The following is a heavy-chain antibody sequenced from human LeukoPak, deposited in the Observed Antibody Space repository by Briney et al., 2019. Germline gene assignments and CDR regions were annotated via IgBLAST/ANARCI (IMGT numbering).Heavy chain of an antibody. CDR1: GFTFSSYG. D-gene: IGHD3-22*01. V-gene: IGHV3-33*08. CDR3: ARDGGYYYDSSGYYPLELWY. J-gene: IGHJ4*02. Sequence: GGSLRLSCADSGFTFSSYGTHWVRQAPGKGLEWVAVIWYDGSNKYYADSVKGRFTISRDNSKNTLYLQMNSLRAEDTAVYYCARDGGYYYDSSGYYPLELWYWGQGTLVTVSS. CDR2: IWYDGSNK.